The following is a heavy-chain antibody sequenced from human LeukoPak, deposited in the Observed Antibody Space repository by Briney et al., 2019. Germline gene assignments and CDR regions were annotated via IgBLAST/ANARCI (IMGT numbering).Heavy chain of an antibody. CDR2: ISGRGAST. Sequence: GGSLRLSCAASGFTFSSYAMSWVRQAPGKGLEWVSAISGRGASTYYADSVKGRFTISRDNAKNSLYLQMNSLRAEDTAVYYCARDKVVGPTQFDYWGQGTLVTVSS. CDR1: GFTFSSYA. D-gene: IGHD1-26*01. J-gene: IGHJ4*02. V-gene: IGHV3-23*01. CDR3: ARDKVVGPTQFDY.